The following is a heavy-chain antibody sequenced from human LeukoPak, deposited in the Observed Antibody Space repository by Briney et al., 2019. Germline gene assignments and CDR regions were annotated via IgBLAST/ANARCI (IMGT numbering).Heavy chain of an antibody. Sequence: PGGSLRLSCAASGFTFSSYAVHWVRQAPGKGLEWVAVISFDGSNKYYTDSVKGRFTISRDNSKNTLYLQMNSLRAEDTAVYYCAREKYYYDYSGYIPPTQFDYWGQGTLVTVSS. CDR2: ISFDGSNK. J-gene: IGHJ4*02. CDR1: GFTFSSYA. CDR3: AREKYYYDYSGYIPPTQFDY. V-gene: IGHV3-30*04. D-gene: IGHD3-22*01.